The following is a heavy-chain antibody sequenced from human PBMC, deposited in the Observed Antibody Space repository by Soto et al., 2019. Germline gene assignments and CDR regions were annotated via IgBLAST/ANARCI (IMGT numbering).Heavy chain of an antibody. J-gene: IGHJ4*02. D-gene: IGHD5-12*01. V-gene: IGHV3-48*03. CDR2: ISTSGSTV. Sequence: EVQLVESGGALVQPGGSLRLSCAASRFTFSTYEMNWVRQAPGKGLEWVSYISTSGSTVYYADSVKGRFTISRDNTRNSLYLQMNSLRDEDTALYYCVRYCSSTLCNVVATRTFDYWGQGTLVTVSS. CDR1: RFTFSTYE. CDR3: VRYCSSTLCNVVATRTFDY.